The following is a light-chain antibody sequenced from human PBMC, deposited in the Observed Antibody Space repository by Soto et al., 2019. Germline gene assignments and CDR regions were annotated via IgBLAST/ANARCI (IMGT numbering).Light chain of an antibody. J-gene: IGLJ2*01. CDR1: SSNIGNNY. CDR3: ATWDGRLPGEV. CDR2: DNN. V-gene: IGLV1-51*01. Sequence: QSVLTQSPSVSAAPGQKVTISCSGSSSNIGNNYVSWYQQLPGTAPKLLIYDNNKRPSGIPDRFSGSKSGTSGTLDITGLQTGDEADYYCATWDGRLPGEVFGGGTKVTV.